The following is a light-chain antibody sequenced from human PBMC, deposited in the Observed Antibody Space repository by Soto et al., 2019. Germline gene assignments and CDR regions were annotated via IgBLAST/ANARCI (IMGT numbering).Light chain of an antibody. CDR1: QNVGIN. CDR2: GAS. V-gene: IGKV3-15*01. Sequence: EIVLTQSLGSLSVSPGERATISFAASQNVGINLAWSQQKAGRAPRLLFYGASTTATGMPTRFSGSGSGTELTLTISSLQPEDVAVYYCQQYHYWPPRITSGQGTRVEIK. J-gene: IGKJ5*01. CDR3: QQYHYWPPRIT.